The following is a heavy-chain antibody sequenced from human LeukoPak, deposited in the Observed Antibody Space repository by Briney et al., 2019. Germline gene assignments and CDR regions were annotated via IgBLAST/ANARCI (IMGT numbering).Heavy chain of an antibody. D-gene: IGHD2-21*02. V-gene: IGHV3-23*01. CDR1: GFTFSNYA. CDR3: ARRLRRNYFDY. Sequence: PGGSLRLSCAASGFTFSNYAMNWVRQAPGKGLEWVSSISGSGGNTYYADSVKGRFTISRDNSRNTLYLQMNSLRAEDMAVYYCARRLRRNYFDYWGQGTLVTVSS. CDR2: ISGSGGNT. J-gene: IGHJ4*02.